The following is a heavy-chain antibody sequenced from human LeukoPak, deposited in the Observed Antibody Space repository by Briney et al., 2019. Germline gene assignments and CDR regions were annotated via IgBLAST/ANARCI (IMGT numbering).Heavy chain of an antibody. CDR2: IYHSGST. CDR3: ARVETGTYFDY. Sequence: SETLSLTCAVSGGSIGSGGYSWSWIRQPPGKGLEWIGYIYHSGSTYYNPSLKSRVTISVDTSKNQFSLKLSSVTAADTAVYYCARVETGTYFDYWGQGTLVTVSS. CDR1: GGSIGSGGYS. V-gene: IGHV4-30-2*05. D-gene: IGHD1-1*01. J-gene: IGHJ4*02.